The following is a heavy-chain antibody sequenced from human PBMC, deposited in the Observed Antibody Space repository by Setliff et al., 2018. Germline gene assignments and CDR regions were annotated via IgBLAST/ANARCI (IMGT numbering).Heavy chain of an antibody. V-gene: IGHV4-34*01. Sequence: SETLSLTCAVYGGSFSGYYWNWIRQAPGKGLEWIGEINHRGTTSYTPSLKGRVTISVDTSKNLFSLKLSSVAAADTAVYYCARGFDVCGGGACYTDGPYYFDYWGLGTLVTVSS. CDR3: ARGFDVCGGGACYTDGPYYFDY. CDR1: GGSFSGYY. CDR2: INHRGTT. J-gene: IGHJ4*02. D-gene: IGHD2-21*02.